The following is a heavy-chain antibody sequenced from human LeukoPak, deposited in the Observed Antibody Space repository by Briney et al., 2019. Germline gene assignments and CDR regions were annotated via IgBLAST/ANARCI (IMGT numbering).Heavy chain of an antibody. D-gene: IGHD3-3*01. Sequence: PSETLSLTCTVSGGSISSSSYYWVWIRQPPGKGLEWIGSIHYSGSTYYNPSLKSRVTISVDTSKNQFSLKLSSVTAADTAVYYCARQGYDGFWSGYEFWGQGTLVTVSS. J-gene: IGHJ4*02. CDR2: IHYSGST. V-gene: IGHV4-39*01. CDR1: GGSISSSSYY. CDR3: ARQGYDGFWSGYEF.